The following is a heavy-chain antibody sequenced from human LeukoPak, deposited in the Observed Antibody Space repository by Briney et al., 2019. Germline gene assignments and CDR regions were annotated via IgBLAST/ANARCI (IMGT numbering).Heavy chain of an antibody. D-gene: IGHD2-15*01. V-gene: IGHV3-72*01. Sequence: PGRSLRLSCAASGFTFSDHYMDWVRQAPGKGLEWVGRTRNKANSYTTEYAASVKGRFTISRDDSKNSLYLQMNSLKTEDTAVYYCAKGSRRYCSGGSCTKYYYYGMDVWGQGTTVTVSS. CDR2: TRNKANSYTT. J-gene: IGHJ6*02. CDR1: GFTFSDHY. CDR3: AKGSRRYCSGGSCTKYYYYGMDV.